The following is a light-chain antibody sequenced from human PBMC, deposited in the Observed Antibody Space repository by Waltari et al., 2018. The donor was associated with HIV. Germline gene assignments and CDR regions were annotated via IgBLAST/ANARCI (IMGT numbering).Light chain of an antibody. CDR1: QSMSRW. J-gene: IGKJ2*01. CDR2: EAS. V-gene: IGKV1-39*01. Sequence: DIQLTQSPSTLSASVGDRVTITCRASQSMSRWLAWYQQKPGKAPKLLIYEASSLQSGVPSRFSGSGSGTDFTLTISGLQPEDFAIYYCQQTYTTPYTFGQGTKLEI. CDR3: QQTYTTPYT.